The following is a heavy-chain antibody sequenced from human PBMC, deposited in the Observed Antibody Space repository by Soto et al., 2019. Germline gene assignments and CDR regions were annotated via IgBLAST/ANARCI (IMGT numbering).Heavy chain of an antibody. CDR1: GFTFSSYG. J-gene: IGHJ3*02. CDR3: AREAYSAMSPLFNDI. Sequence: GGSLRLSCAASGFTFSSYGMHWVRQAPGKGLEWVAVIWYDGSNKYYADSVKGRFTISRDNSKNTLYLQMNSLRAEDTAVYYCAREAYSAMSPLFNDIRGQRTMVTVSS. D-gene: IGHD6-13*01. V-gene: IGHV3-33*01. CDR2: IWYDGSNK.